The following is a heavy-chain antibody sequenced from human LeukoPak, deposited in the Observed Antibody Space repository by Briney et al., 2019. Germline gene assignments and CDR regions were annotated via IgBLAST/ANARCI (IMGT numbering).Heavy chain of an antibody. J-gene: IGHJ4*02. V-gene: IGHV1-3*01. CDR2: INAGNGNT. CDR1: GYTFTSYA. CDR3: ARGLLWFGELFLY. D-gene: IGHD3-10*01. Sequence: ASVKGSCNASGYTFTSYAMHWVRQAPGQRLEWMGWINAGNGNTKYSQKFQGRVTITRDTSASTAYMELSSLRSEDTAVYYCARGLLWFGELFLYWGQGTLVTVSS.